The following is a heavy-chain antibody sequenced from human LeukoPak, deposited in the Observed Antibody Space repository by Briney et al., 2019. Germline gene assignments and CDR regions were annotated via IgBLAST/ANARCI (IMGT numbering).Heavy chain of an antibody. Sequence: ASVKVSCKTSGYTFTSYYMHWVRQAPGQGLEWMGWINTNTGNPTYAQGFTGRFVFSLDTSVSTAYLQISSLKAEDTAVYYCARDWSPIVVSFHLPPAVDYWGQGTLVTVSS. V-gene: IGHV7-4-1*02. CDR2: INTNTGNP. CDR1: GYTFTSYY. D-gene: IGHD2-21*01. CDR3: ARDWSPIVVSFHLPPAVDY. J-gene: IGHJ4*02.